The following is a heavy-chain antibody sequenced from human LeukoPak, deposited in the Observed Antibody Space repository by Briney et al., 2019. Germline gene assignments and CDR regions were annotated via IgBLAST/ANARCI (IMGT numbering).Heavy chain of an antibody. J-gene: IGHJ4*02. CDR2: IYYSGST. V-gene: IGHV4-59*01. CDR1: GGSISRCY. CDR3: ARDGWFGELLGFDY. D-gene: IGHD3-10*01. Sequence: SETLSLTCTVSGGSISRCYWSWIRQPPGKGLEWIGYIYYSGSTNYNPSLKSRVTISVDTSKNQFSLKLSSVTAADTAVYYCARDGWFGELLGFDYWGQGTLVTVSS.